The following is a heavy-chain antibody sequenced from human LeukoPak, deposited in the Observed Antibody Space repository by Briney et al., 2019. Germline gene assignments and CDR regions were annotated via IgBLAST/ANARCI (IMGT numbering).Heavy chain of an antibody. CDR3: ARELYYYDSSGYNAFDI. J-gene: IGHJ3*02. CDR1: GFTFSSYS. D-gene: IGHD3-22*01. CDR2: ISSSSSYI. V-gene: IGHV3-21*01. Sequence: GGSLRLSCAASGFTFSSYSMNWVRQTPGKGLEWVSSISSSSSYIYYADSVKGRFTISRYNPKNSLYLQMNSLRAEDTAVYYCARELYYYDSSGYNAFDIWGQGTMVTVSS.